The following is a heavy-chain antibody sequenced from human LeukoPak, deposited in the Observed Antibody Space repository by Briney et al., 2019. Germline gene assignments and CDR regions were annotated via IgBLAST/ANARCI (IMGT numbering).Heavy chain of an antibody. CDR2: IYYSGST. CDR3: ARAVGATPPYYMDV. J-gene: IGHJ6*03. CDR1: GGSISSSSYY. Sequence: SSETPSLTCTVSGGSISSSSYYWGWIRQPPGKGLEWIGSIYYSGSTYYNPSLKSRVTISVDTSKNQFSLKLSSVTAADTAVYYCARAVGATPPYYMDVWGKGTTVTVSS. D-gene: IGHD1-26*01. V-gene: IGHV4-39*01.